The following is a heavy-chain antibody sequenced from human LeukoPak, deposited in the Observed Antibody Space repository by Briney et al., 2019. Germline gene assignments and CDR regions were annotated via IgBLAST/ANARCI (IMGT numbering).Heavy chain of an antibody. CDR3: ARVYGITAAGIFGY. J-gene: IGHJ4*02. D-gene: IGHD6-13*01. CDR2: MNPNSGNT. Sequence: ASVKVSCKASGYTFTSYDINWVRQATGQGLEWMGWMNPNSGNTGYAQKFQGRVTMTRNTSISTAYMELSSLRSEDTAVYYCARVYGITAAGIFGYWGQGTLVTVSS. CDR1: GYTFTSYD. V-gene: IGHV1-8*01.